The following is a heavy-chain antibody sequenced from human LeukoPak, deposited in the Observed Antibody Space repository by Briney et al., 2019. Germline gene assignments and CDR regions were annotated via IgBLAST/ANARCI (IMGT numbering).Heavy chain of an antibody. V-gene: IGHV3-7*04. J-gene: IGHJ4*02. CDR2: IKEDGSAK. CDR3: ARDSPGYGGYSY. CDR1: GFTFSNYA. Sequence: AGGSLRLSCAASGFTFSNYAMSWVRQAPGKGLEWVANIKEDGSAKYYVDSMKGRFTISRDNAKNSLYLQINSLRAEDTAVYYCARDSPGYGGYSYWGQGTLVTVSS. D-gene: IGHD5-12*01.